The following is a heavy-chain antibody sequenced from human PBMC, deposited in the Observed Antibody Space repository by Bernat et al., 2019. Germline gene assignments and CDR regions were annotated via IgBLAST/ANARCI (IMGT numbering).Heavy chain of an antibody. Sequence: QVQLVQSGAEVKKPGASVKVSCKASGYTFTSYYMHWVRQAPGQGLEWMGIINPSGGSTSYAQKFLGRVTMTRDTSTSTVYMELSSLRSEDTAVYYCARGRDRHKGAQWLVRRSFDYWGQGTLVTVSS. CDR2: INPSGGST. D-gene: IGHD6-19*01. V-gene: IGHV1-46*01. J-gene: IGHJ4*02. CDR3: ARGRDRHKGAQWLVRRSFDY. CDR1: GYTFTSYY.